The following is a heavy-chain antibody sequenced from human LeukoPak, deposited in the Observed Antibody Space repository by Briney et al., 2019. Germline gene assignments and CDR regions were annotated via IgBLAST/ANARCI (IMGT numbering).Heavy chain of an antibody. CDR3: AKDFETTVTSGPFDF. Sequence: GGSLRLSCAASGFTFSNYGMHWVRQAPGKGLEWVAVISYDGSNKYYADSVKGRFTISRDNSKNALYLQMNSLRAEDTAVYYCAKDFETTVTSGPFDFWGQGTLVTVSS. CDR2: ISYDGSNK. CDR1: GFTFSNYG. V-gene: IGHV3-30*18. J-gene: IGHJ4*02. D-gene: IGHD4-17*01.